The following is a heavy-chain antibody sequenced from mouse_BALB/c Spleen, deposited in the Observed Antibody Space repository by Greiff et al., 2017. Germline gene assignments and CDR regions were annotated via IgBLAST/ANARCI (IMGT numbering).Heavy chain of an antibody. Sequence: EVQLQQSGTVLARPGASVKMSCKASGYSFTSYWMHWVKQRPGQGLEWIGAIYPGNSDTSYNQKFKGKAKLTAVTSASTAYMELSSLTNEDSAVYYCTRRSYGPYYAMDYWGQGTSVTVSS. CDR1: GYSFTSYW. CDR2: IYPGNSDT. V-gene: IGHV1-5*01. D-gene: IGHD1-1*01. CDR3: TRRSYGPYYAMDY. J-gene: IGHJ4*01.